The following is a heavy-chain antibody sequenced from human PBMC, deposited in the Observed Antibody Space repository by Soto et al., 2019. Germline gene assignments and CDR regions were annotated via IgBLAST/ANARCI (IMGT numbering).Heavy chain of an antibody. CDR1: GFTFSTYS. J-gene: IGHJ4*02. V-gene: IGHV3-48*02. Sequence: EVQLVESGGGLVQPGGSLRLSCATSGFTFSTYSMNWVRQAPGKGLEWVSYISARTSTIYYADSVKGRFTISRDNAKNSLYLQMSSLRDEDTAVYYCARGGNEPDYWGQGTLVTVSS. CDR2: ISARTSTI. D-gene: IGHD3-16*01. CDR3: ARGGNEPDY.